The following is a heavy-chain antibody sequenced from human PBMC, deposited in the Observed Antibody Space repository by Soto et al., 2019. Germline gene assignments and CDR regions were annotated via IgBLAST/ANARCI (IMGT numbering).Heavy chain of an antibody. CDR1: GGSISSSSYY. D-gene: IGHD5-12*01. V-gene: IGHV4-39*01. CDR3: ARRGYSGYPSYYYYMDV. CDR2: IYYSGST. Sequence: SETLSLTCTVSGGSISSSSYYWGWIRQPPGKGLEWIGSIYYSGSTYYNPSLKSRVTISVDTSKNLFSLKLSSVTAADTAVYYCARRGYSGYPSYYYYMDVWGKGTTVTVSS. J-gene: IGHJ6*03.